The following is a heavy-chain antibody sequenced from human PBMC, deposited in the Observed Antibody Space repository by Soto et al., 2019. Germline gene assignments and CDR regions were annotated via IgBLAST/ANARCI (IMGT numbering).Heavy chain of an antibody. CDR2: IKAGNGDT. V-gene: IGHV1-3*01. D-gene: IGHD2-15*01. Sequence: QLVQSGAEVKKAGASVKVSCQASGYIVASYAIHWVRQAPGQGLEWMGWIKAGNGDTKYSQKFQGRVTLTRETSASTAYMELTSLRSEDTAVYYCLGGPFFDSWGQGTLVTVSS. J-gene: IGHJ4*02. CDR3: LGGPFFDS. CDR1: GYIVASYA.